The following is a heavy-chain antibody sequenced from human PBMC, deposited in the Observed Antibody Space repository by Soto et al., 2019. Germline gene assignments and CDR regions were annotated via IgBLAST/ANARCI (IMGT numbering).Heavy chain of an antibody. Sequence: QVQLVQSGAEVKKPGASVKVSCKASGYTFTGYNMHWVRQAPGQGLEWMGWINPNSGGTNYAQKFQGWVTMTRDTSISTAYMELSRLRSDDTAVYYCARAIVVVVAATENYYYYYGMDVWGQGTTVTVSS. CDR1: GYTFTGYN. CDR3: ARAIVVVVAATENYYYYYGMDV. J-gene: IGHJ6*02. V-gene: IGHV1-2*04. CDR2: INPNSGGT. D-gene: IGHD2-15*01.